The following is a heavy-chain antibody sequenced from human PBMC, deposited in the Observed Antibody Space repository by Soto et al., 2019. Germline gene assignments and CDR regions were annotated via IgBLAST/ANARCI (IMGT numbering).Heavy chain of an antibody. Sequence: EVQLVESGGGLVQPGGSLRLSCAASGFTVSRKYMTWVRQAPGKGLELVSLIQSGGTTYYADSVKGRFTISRETSENTLHLQMDSLRVEDTAVYYCAWDDVLCYGGRCYWLPLYVWGKGTTVTVYS. D-gene: IGHD2-15*01. V-gene: IGHV3-66*01. J-gene: IGHJ6*04. CDR1: GFTVSRKY. CDR3: AWDDVLCYGGRCYWLPLYV. CDR2: IQSGGTT.